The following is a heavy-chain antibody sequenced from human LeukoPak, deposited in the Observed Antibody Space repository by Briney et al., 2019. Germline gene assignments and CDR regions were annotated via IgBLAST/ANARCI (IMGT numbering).Heavy chain of an antibody. V-gene: IGHV3-23*01. CDR2: ISKSGDST. J-gene: IGHJ4*02. Sequence: GGSLRLSCAASGFSFSSYAMSWVRQAPGKGLEWVSAISKSGDSTFYADSVKGRFTISRDNSQNTLYVQMNSLRAEDTAVYYCAKASLYGAHFNWGQGTLVTVSS. CDR1: GFSFSSYA. D-gene: IGHD4/OR15-4a*01. CDR3: AKASLYGAHFN.